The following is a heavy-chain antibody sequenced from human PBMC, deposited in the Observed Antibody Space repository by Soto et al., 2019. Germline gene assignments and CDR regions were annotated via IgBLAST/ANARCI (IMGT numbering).Heavy chain of an antibody. J-gene: IGHJ4*02. D-gene: IGHD2-15*01. CDR2: FDPEDGET. V-gene: IGHV1-24*01. CDR1: GYTLTELS. CDR3: ATTYCSGGSCHDLVFDY. Sequence: ASVKVSCKVSGYTLTELSMHWVRQAPGKGLEWMGGFDPEDGETIYAQKFQGRVTMTEDTSTDTACMELSSLRSEDTAVYYCATTYCSGGSCHDLVFDYWGQGTLVTVSS.